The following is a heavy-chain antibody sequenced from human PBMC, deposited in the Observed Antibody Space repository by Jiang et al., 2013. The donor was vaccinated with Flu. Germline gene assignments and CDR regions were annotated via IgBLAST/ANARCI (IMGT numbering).Heavy chain of an antibody. V-gene: IGHV1-2*02. J-gene: IGHJ3*02. CDR1: GYTFTGQY. Sequence: GAEVKKPGASVKVSCKASGYTFTGQYIHWVRQAPGQGLEWMGWINPDSGASNHAQRFQGRVTMTRDTSISTGYLELRRLKSDDTAVYYCARGEGGADGFDIWGQGTMVTVSS. D-gene: IGHD3-10*01. CDR2: INPDSGAS. CDR3: ARGEGGADGFDI.